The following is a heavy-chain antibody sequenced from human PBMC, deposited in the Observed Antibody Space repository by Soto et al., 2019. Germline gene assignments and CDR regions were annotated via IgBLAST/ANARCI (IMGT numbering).Heavy chain of an antibody. Sequence: ASVKVSCKASGYTFTGYYMHWVRQAPGQGLEWMGWINPNSGGTNYAQKFQGRVTMTRDTSISTAYMELSRLRSDDTAVYYCARGEYSSSWYIWFDPWGPGTLVTVS. V-gene: IGHV1-2*02. CDR1: GYTFTGYY. D-gene: IGHD6-13*01. CDR3: ARGEYSSSWYIWFDP. J-gene: IGHJ5*02. CDR2: INPNSGGT.